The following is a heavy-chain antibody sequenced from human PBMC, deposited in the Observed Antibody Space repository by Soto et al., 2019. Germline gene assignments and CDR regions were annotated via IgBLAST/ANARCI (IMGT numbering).Heavy chain of an antibody. V-gene: IGHV1-3*01. CDR2: INAGNGNT. D-gene: IGHD3-3*01. CDR1: GYTFTTYA. J-gene: IGHJ4*01. Sequence: QVQLVQSGAEVKKPGASVKVSCKASGYTFTTYAMHWVRQAPGQRLEWMGWINAGNGNTKYSQKFQVRVTITRDTSASTAYMELSSLRSEDTAVYYCARDSDFWSGYWGLDYWGHGTLVTVSS. CDR3: ARDSDFWSGYWGLDY.